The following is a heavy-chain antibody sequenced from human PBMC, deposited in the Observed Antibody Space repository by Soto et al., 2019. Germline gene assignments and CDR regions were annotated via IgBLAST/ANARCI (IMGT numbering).Heavy chain of an antibody. CDR2: IIPIFGTA. D-gene: IGHD2-15*01. Sequence: SVKVSCKASGGTFSSYAISWVRQAPGQGLEWMGGIIPIFGTANYAQKFQGRVTITADESTSTAYMELSSLRSEDTAVYYCAKRVKVVVAAIPHYYYGMDVWGQGTTVTV. CDR3: AKRVKVVVAAIPHYYYGMDV. V-gene: IGHV1-69*13. J-gene: IGHJ6*02. CDR1: GGTFSSYA.